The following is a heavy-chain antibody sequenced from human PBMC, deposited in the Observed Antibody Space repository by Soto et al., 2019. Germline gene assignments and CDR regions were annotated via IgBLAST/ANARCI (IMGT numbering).Heavy chain of an antibody. CDR1: GFTFNSCA. CDR3: AKQGIAVAFEYFEF. CDR2: ISYSGVTT. D-gene: IGHD6-19*01. Sequence: EVQLLESGGDLVQPGGSLRLSCAASGFTFNSCAMSWVRQAPGKGLEWVSTISYSGVTTYYTDSVKGRFTISRDNSQNTLYLQMDSLRAEDTAIYYCAKQGIAVAFEYFEFWGQGTMVTVSP. V-gene: IGHV3-23*01. J-gene: IGHJ3*01.